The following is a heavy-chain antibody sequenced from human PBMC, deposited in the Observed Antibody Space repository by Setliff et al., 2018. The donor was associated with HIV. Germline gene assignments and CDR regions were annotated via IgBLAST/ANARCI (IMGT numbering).Heavy chain of an antibody. J-gene: IGHJ4*02. Sequence: GGSLRLSCVASGFTFRTFAMYWVRQAPGKGLEWVGRIKSKTDGGTTDYAAPVKGRFTISRDDSKNTLYLQMNSLKTEDTAVYYCTTDLGGSYHGWNYWGQGTLVTVSS. CDR2: IKSKTDGGTT. V-gene: IGHV3-15*01. CDR3: TTDLGGSYHGWNY. CDR1: GFTFRTFA. D-gene: IGHD1-26*01.